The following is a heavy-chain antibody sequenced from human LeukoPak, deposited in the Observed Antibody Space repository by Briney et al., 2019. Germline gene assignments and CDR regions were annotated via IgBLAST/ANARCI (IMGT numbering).Heavy chain of an antibody. V-gene: IGHV4-34*01. CDR2: INHSGST. CDR1: GGSFSGYY. Sequence: SETLSLTCAVYGGSFSGYYWSWIRQPPGKGLEWIGEINHSGSTNYNPSLKSRVTISVDTSKNQSSLKLSSVTAADTAVYYCARGKNSRGFDYWGQGTLVTVSS. CDR3: ARGKNSRGFDY. J-gene: IGHJ4*02. D-gene: IGHD4-11*01.